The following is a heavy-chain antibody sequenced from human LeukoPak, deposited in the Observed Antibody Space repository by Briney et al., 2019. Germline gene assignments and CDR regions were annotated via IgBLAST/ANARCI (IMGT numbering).Heavy chain of an antibody. CDR3: ARDVSGSYPGY. CDR1: GFTFSNFD. V-gene: IGHV3-66*01. Sequence: GGSLRLSCAASGFTFSNFDMHWVRQAPGKGLEWVSVIYSGGSTYYADSVKGRFTISRDNSKNTLYLQMNSLRAEDTAVYYCARDVSGSYPGYWGQGTLVTVSS. J-gene: IGHJ4*02. D-gene: IGHD1-26*01. CDR2: IYSGGST.